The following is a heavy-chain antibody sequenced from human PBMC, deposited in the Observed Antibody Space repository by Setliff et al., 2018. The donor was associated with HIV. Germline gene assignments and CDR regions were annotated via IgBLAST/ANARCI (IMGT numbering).Heavy chain of an antibody. CDR1: GGSTDSGSYY. CDR3: ARDGGSSGWYFVLGYSDY. V-gene: IGHV4-39*02. CDR2: MYYTGST. J-gene: IGHJ4*02. Sequence: NPSETLSLTCTVSGGSTDSGSYYWAWIRQPPGKGLEWIGSMYYTGSTYYNPSLKSRVTISIDTSKNQFSLKLNSVTAADTAMYYYARDGGSSGWYFVLGYSDYWGPGTLVTVSS. D-gene: IGHD6-19*01.